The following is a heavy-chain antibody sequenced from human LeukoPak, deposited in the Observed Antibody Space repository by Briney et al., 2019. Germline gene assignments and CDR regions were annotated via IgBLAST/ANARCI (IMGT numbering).Heavy chain of an antibody. CDR1: GYTFTSYG. CDR3: ARDRVGVYFQH. J-gene: IGHJ1*01. D-gene: IGHD1-26*01. V-gene: IGHV1-18*01. Sequence: ASVKVSCKASGYTFTSYGISWVRRAPGQGLEWMGWISANNGNTNYAQKLQGRVTMTTDTSTSTAYMELRSLRSDDTAVYYCARDRVGVYFQHWGQGTLVTVSS. CDR2: ISANNGNT.